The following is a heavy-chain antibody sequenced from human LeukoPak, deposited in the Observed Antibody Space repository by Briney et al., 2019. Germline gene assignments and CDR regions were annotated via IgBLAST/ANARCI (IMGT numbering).Heavy chain of an antibody. CDR1: GYTFTSYG. J-gene: IGHJ4*02. Sequence: ASVKASCKASGYTFTSYGISWVRQAPGQGLEWMGWISAYNGNTNYAQKLQGRVTMTTDTSTSTAYMELRSLRSDDTAVYYCARVGKKYSSGWYDGDYWGQGTLVTVSS. D-gene: IGHD6-19*01. CDR2: ISAYNGNT. V-gene: IGHV1-18*04. CDR3: ARVGKKYSSGWYDGDY.